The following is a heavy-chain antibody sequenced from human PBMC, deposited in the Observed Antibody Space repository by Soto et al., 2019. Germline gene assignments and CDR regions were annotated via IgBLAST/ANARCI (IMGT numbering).Heavy chain of an antibody. Sequence: GGSLRLSCAAFGFTFSSYTMSWVRQAPGKGLEWVSSISGSGGSPNYADSVQGRFTISRDNPKNTLYLQMNSLRAEDTANYYCAKARCSDGTCYVPDYWGQGALVTVSS. CDR1: GFTFSSYT. J-gene: IGHJ4*02. CDR3: AKARCSDGTCYVPDY. CDR2: ISGSGGSP. V-gene: IGHV3-23*01. D-gene: IGHD3-16*01.